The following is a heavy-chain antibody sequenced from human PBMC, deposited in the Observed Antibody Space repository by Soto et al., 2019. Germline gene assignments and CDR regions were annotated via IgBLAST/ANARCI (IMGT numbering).Heavy chain of an antibody. J-gene: IGHJ6*02. CDR2: IIPIFGTA. CDR3: ARDEMVVATGSSTWHYYYGMDV. Sequence: QVQLVQSGAEVKKPGSSVKVSCKSSGGTFSTYAISWVRQAPGQGLEWMGGIIPIFGTANYAQKFQGRVTITAEESTTTAYMELISLRSEDTAVYYCARDEMVVATGSSTWHYYYGMDVWGQGTTVTVSS. D-gene: IGHD2-15*01. V-gene: IGHV1-69*12. CDR1: GGTFSTYA.